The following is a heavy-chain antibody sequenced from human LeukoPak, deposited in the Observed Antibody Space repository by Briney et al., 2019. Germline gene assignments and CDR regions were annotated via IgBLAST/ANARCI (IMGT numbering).Heavy chain of an antibody. J-gene: IGHJ3*02. D-gene: IGHD6-13*01. CDR3: ASWIAAAGTDLDAFDI. Sequence: SETLSLTCAVYGGSFSGYYWSWLGQPAGKGLEWMGEINHSGSTNYNPSLKSRVTISVDTSKNQFSLKLSSVTAADTAVYYCASWIAAAGTDLDAFDIWGQGTMVTVSS. V-gene: IGHV4-34*01. CDR2: INHSGST. CDR1: GGSFSGYY.